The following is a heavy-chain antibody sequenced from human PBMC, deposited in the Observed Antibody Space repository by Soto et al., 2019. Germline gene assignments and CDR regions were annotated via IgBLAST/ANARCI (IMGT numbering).Heavy chain of an antibody. CDR3: TTAVAVYYGMDV. V-gene: IGHV3-15*07. D-gene: IGHD6-19*01. CDR1: GFTFSNAW. CDR2: IKSKTDGGTT. Sequence: EVQLVESGGGLVKPGGSLRLSCAASGFTFSNAWMNWVRQAPGKGLEWVGRIKSKTDGGTTDYAAPVKGRFTISRDDSKNTLYLQMNGLKTEDTAVYYCTTAVAVYYGMDVWGQGTTVTVSS. J-gene: IGHJ6*02.